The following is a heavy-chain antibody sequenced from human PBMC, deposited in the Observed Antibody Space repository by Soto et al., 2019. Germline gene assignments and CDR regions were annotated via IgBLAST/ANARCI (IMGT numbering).Heavy chain of an antibody. CDR3: ARVLRYFDWPRPDY. J-gene: IGHJ4*02. Sequence: PSETLSLTCAVYGGSFSGYYWSWIRQPPGKGLEWIGEINHSGSTNYNPSLKSRVTISVDTSKNQFSLKLSSVTAADTAVYYCARVLRYFDWPRPDYWGQGTLVTVSS. CDR2: INHSGST. V-gene: IGHV4-34*01. CDR1: GGSFSGYY. D-gene: IGHD3-9*01.